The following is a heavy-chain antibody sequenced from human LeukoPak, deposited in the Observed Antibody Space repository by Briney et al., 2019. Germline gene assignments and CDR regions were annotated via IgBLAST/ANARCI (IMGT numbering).Heavy chain of an antibody. J-gene: IGHJ4*02. CDR3: ARDGGYCSSTSCYPYFDY. CDR1: GFTFSTYC. D-gene: IGHD2-2*01. Sequence: PGGSLRLSCAASGFTFSTYCMSWVRQAPGKGLEWVASIKQDGSEKYYADSVKGRFTISRDSAKNSLYLHMNNLRAEDTAVYYCARDGGYCSSTSCYPYFDYWGQGTLVTVSS. V-gene: IGHV3-7*01. CDR2: IKQDGSEK.